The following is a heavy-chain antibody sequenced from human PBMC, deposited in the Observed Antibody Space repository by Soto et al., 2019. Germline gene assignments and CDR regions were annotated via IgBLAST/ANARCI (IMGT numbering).Heavy chain of an antibody. J-gene: IGHJ4*02. CDR1: GDTFSGYS. CDR2: IIPPFGTT. V-gene: IGHV1-69*14. D-gene: IGHD5-12*01. Sequence: QVQLVQSGAEVKKPGSSVKVSCKASGDTFSGYSISWVRQAPGQGLEWMGGIIPPFGTTNDAQRVQDRVTITADMSTSTAYMELSSLKSEETAIYYGARDLGSGDDPGDYWGQGTLVIVSS. CDR3: ARDLGSGDDPGDY.